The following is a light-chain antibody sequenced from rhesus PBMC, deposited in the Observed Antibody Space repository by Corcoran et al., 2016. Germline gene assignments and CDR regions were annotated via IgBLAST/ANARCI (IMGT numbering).Light chain of an antibody. Sequence: DIQMTQSPSSLSASVGDTVTITCRASQGISSYVNWFQQKPGKAPKLLIYAASSLQSGVPSRFSGRGSGTDFTLTISSLQPEDFAAYYCQQHNSHPLTFGGGTKVELK. V-gene: IGKV1-28*03. CDR1: QGISSY. CDR3: QQHNSHPLT. CDR2: AAS. J-gene: IGKJ4*01.